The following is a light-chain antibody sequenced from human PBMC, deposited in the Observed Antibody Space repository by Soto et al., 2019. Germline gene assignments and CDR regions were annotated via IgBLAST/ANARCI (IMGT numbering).Light chain of an antibody. CDR3: SSYTSRSTLDYV. Sequence: QSVLTQPASVSGSPGQSITISFTGTSSDVGGYNYVSWYQQHPGKAPKLMIYEVSNRPSGVSNRFSGSKSGNTASLTISGLQAEDEADYYCSSYTSRSTLDYVFGSGTKVTVL. J-gene: IGLJ1*01. CDR2: EVS. V-gene: IGLV2-14*01. CDR1: SSDVGGYNY.